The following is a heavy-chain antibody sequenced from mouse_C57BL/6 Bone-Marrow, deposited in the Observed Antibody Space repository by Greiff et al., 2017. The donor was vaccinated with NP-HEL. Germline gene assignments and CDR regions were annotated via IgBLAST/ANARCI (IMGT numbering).Heavy chain of an antibody. CDR2: IYIGNGYT. V-gene: IGHV1-58*01. J-gene: IGHJ3*01. CDR3: AIIYYYGSSYVGFAY. D-gene: IGHD1-1*01. CDR1: GYTFTSYG. Sequence: EVHLVESGAELVRPGSSVKMSCKTSGYTFTSYGINWVKQRPGQGLEWIGYIYIGNGYTEYNEKFKGKATLTSDTSSSTAYMQLSSLTSEDSAIYFCAIIYYYGSSYVGFAYWGQGTLVTVSA.